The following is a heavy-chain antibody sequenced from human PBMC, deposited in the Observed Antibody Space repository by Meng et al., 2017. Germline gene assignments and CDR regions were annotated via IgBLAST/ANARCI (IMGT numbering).Heavy chain of an antibody. D-gene: IGHD6-19*01. J-gene: IGHJ4*02. V-gene: IGHV4-4*02. Sequence: QVPVPESGPGLVKPSGTLSLTCAVSGGSISSVDWWSWVRQPPGKGLEWIGEIYHGGNTNYNPSLKSRVTISIDKSKNQFSLKLSSVTAADTAVYYCASWIYSCGWQWGQGTLVTVSS. CDR2: IYHGGNT. CDR3: ASWIYSCGWQ. CDR1: GGSISSVDW.